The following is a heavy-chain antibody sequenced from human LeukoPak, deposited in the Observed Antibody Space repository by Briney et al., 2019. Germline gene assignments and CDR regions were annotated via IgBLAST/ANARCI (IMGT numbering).Heavy chain of an antibody. CDR1: GGSFSGYY. V-gene: IGHV4-34*01. CDR2: INHSGST. J-gene: IGHJ5*02. D-gene: IGHD3-10*01. Sequence: PSETLSLTCAVYGGSFSGYYWSWIRQPPGKGLEWIGEINHSGSTNYNPSLKSRVTISVDTSKNQFSLKLSSVTAADTAVYYCARGDLWFGGFFWFDPWGQGTLVTVSS. CDR3: ARGDLWFGGFFWFDP.